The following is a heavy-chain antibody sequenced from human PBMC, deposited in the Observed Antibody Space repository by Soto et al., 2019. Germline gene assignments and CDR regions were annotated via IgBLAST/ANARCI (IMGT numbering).Heavy chain of an antibody. Sequence: SETLSLTCAVSGGSLSYYYWSWIRQPPGKGLEWIGYVYYTGTTNYNPSLKSRVTISVDTSKHQFSLNLSSMTAAYTAVYYCARRDYGGNLDDWGQGTLVTVSS. CDR3: ARRDYGGNLDD. D-gene: IGHD4-17*01. CDR1: GGSLSYYY. J-gene: IGHJ4*02. V-gene: IGHV4-59*01. CDR2: VYYTGTT.